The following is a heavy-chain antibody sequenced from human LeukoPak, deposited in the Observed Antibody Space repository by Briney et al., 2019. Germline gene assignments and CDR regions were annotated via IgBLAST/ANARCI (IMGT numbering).Heavy chain of an antibody. V-gene: IGHV5-51*01. D-gene: IGHD2-2*01. CDR1: GYIFTSYW. J-gene: IGHJ4*02. Sequence: GESLKISCKGSGYIFTSYWIGWVRQMPGKGLEWMGIIYPGDSDTRYSPSFQGQVTISADKSISTAYLQWSSLKASDTAMYHCARLYRGIVVVPAAFFDYWGQGTLVTVSS. CDR3: ARLYRGIVVVPAAFFDY. CDR2: IYPGDSDT.